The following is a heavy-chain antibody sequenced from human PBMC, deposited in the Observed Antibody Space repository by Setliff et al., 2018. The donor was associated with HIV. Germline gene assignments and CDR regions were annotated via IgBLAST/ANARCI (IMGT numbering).Heavy chain of an antibody. Sequence: SETLSLTCAVYGGSFRGYYWSWIRQPPGKGLEWIGEINHSGSTNYNPSLKSRVTISIDTSKNQFSLKVSSVTAADTALYYCARGLPGTYRYSYYYYYMDVWDKGTTVTVSS. CDR1: GGSFRGYY. CDR2: INHSGST. J-gene: IGHJ6*03. D-gene: IGHD3-16*02. V-gene: IGHV4-34*01. CDR3: ARGLPGTYRYSYYYYYMDV.